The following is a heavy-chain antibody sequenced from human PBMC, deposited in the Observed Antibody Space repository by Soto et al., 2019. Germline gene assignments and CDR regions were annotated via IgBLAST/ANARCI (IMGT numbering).Heavy chain of an antibody. D-gene: IGHD3-22*01. J-gene: IGHJ3*02. Sequence: SVKVSCKASGGTFSSYAISWVRQAPGQGLEWMGGIIPIFGTANYAQKFQGRVTITADESTSTAYMELSSLRSEDTAVYYCARDGPYYYDSSGYYYDAFDIWGQGTAVTVSS. CDR3: ARDGPYYYDSSGYYYDAFDI. CDR2: IIPIFGTA. CDR1: GGTFSSYA. V-gene: IGHV1-69*13.